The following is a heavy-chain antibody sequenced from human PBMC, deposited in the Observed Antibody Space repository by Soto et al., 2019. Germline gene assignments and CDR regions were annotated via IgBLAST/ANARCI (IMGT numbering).Heavy chain of an antibody. CDR3: AKGLRIPAAIDC. V-gene: IGHV3-9*01. D-gene: IGHD2-2*02. CDR2: ISWDSDTI. Sequence: EVQLVESGGGLVQSGRSLRLSCAASGFTFDDYAMHWVRQAPGKGLEWVSGISWDSDTIGYAHSVKGRFTISRDNAKNSLYLEMNSLRAEDTALYYCAKGLRIPAAIDCWGPGSLVSVS. CDR1: GFTFDDYA. J-gene: IGHJ4*02.